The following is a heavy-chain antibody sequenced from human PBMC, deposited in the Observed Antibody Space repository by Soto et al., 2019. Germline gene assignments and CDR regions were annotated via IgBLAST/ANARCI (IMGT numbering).Heavy chain of an antibody. V-gene: IGHV1-69*13. CDR1: GGTFSSYA. CDR3: ARGVRITGTTIKASNWFDP. CDR2: IIPIFGTA. J-gene: IGHJ5*02. Sequence: GASVKVSCKASGGTFSSYAISWVRQAPGQGLEWMGGIIPIFGTANYAQKFQGRVTITADESTSTAYMELSSLRSEDTAVYYCARGVRITGTTIKASNWFDPWGQGTLVTVSS. D-gene: IGHD1-7*01.